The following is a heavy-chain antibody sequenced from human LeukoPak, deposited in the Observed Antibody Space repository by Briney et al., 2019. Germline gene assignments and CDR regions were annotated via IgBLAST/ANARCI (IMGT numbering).Heavy chain of an antibody. CDR3: ATPRYCSSTSCQRFDY. Sequence: ASVKVSCKVSGYTLTELSMHWVRQAPRKGLEWMGGFDPEDGETIYAQKFQGRVTMTEDTSTDTAYMELSSLRSEDTAVYYCATPRYCSSTSCQRFDYWGQGTLVTVSS. V-gene: IGHV1-24*01. D-gene: IGHD2-2*01. CDR2: FDPEDGET. J-gene: IGHJ4*02. CDR1: GYTLTELS.